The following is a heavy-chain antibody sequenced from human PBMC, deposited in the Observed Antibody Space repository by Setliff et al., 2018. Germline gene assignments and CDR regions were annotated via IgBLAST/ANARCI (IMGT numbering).Heavy chain of an antibody. CDR2: MNPNSGNT. CDR1: GYTFTSYD. CDR3: ARNCYDSSGDEFPGWFDP. J-gene: IGHJ5*02. V-gene: IGHV1-8*01. D-gene: IGHD3-22*01. Sequence: ASVKVSCKASGYTFTSYDINWVRQATGQGLEWMGWMNPNSGNTGYAQKFQGRVTMTRNTSISTAYMELSRLRSEDTAVYYCARNCYDSSGDEFPGWFDPWGQGTLVTVSS.